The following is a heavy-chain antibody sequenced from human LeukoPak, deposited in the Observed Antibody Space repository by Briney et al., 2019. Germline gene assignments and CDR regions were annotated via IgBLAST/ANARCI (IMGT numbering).Heavy chain of an antibody. J-gene: IGHJ4*02. CDR1: GYTFTSHY. D-gene: IGHD1-1*01. V-gene: IGHV1-2*02. CDR3: ARSPSGQLDY. CDR2: INPANGGT. Sequence: ASVKVSCETSGYTFTSHYIHWVRQAPGQGLEHVGWINPANGGTNYAQKFQGRVIMTRDTSISTAYMQLSSLTSDDTAVYYCARSPSGQLDYWGRGTLVSVSS.